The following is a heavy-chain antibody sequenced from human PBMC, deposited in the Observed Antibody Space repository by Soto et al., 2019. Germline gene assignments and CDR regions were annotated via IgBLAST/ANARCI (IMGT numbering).Heavy chain of an antibody. V-gene: IGHV3-30-3*01. D-gene: IGHD6-6*01. CDR2: ISYDGSNK. Sequence: QVQLVESGGGVVQPGRSLRLSCAASGFTFSSYAMHWARQAPGKGLEWVAVISYDGSNKYYADSVKGRFTISRDNSKNTLYLQMNSLRAEDTAVYYCARAPSRSVYYFDYWGQGTLVTVSS. CDR3: ARAPSRSVYYFDY. CDR1: GFTFSSYA. J-gene: IGHJ4*02.